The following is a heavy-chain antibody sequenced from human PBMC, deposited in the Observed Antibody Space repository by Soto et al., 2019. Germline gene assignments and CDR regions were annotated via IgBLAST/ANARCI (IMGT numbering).Heavy chain of an antibody. CDR2: IKTDGSSP. CDR3: ARDRIAGSGSCDN. V-gene: IGHV3-74*01. J-gene: IGHJ4*02. CDR1: GFTFNNYW. Sequence: GGSLRLSCAASGFTFNNYWMHWVRQAPGKGLVWVSRIKTDGSSPNYADSVEGRFTISSDNAKNTLYLQMDSLRVEDTAVYYCARDRIAGSGSCDNWGQGTLVTVSS. D-gene: IGHD3-10*01.